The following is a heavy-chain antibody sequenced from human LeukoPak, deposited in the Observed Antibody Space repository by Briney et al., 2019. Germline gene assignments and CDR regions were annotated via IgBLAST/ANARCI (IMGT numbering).Heavy chain of an antibody. CDR1: GGTFSSYA. J-gene: IGHJ4*02. V-gene: IGHV1-69*13. Sequence: ASVKVSCEASGGTFSSYAISWVRQAPGQGLEWMGGIIPIFGTANYAQKFQGRVTITADESTSTAYMELSSLRSEDTAVYYCAREGRSGWTDGDLKFDYWGQGTLVTVSS. D-gene: IGHD6-19*01. CDR2: IIPIFGTA. CDR3: AREGRSGWTDGDLKFDY.